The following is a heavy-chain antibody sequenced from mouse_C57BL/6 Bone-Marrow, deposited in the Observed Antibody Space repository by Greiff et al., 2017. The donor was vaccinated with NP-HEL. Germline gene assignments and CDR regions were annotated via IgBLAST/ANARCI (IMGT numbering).Heavy chain of an antibody. CDR3: TRWLLRRGY. CDR1: GFNIKDDY. D-gene: IGHD2-3*01. V-gene: IGHV14-4*01. Sequence: VQLKESGAELVRPGASVKLSCTASGFNIKDDYMHWVKQRPEQGLEWIGWIDPENGDTEYASKFQGKATITADTSSNTAYLQLSSLTSEDTAVYYCTRWLLRRGYWGQGTTLTVSS. J-gene: IGHJ2*01. CDR2: IDPENGDT.